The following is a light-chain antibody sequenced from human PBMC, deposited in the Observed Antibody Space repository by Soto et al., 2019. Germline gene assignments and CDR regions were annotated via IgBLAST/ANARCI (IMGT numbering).Light chain of an antibody. J-gene: IGLJ2*01. CDR2: LSSDGSH. CDR3: QTWDTGAKVV. Sequence: QTVVTQSPSASASLGASVKLTCTLSSGHSSYAIAWHQQQPEKGPRYLMKLSSDGSHSKGDGIPDRFSGSSSGAERYLTISSLRSEDEADYYCQTWDTGAKVVFGGGTTLTVL. CDR1: SGHSSYA. V-gene: IGLV4-69*01.